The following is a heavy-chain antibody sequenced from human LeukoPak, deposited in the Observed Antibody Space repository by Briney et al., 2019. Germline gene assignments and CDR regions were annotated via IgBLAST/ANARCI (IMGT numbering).Heavy chain of an antibody. CDR1: GFTFSSYA. V-gene: IGHV3-23*01. CDR2: ISGSGGST. CDR3: AKVTGSRVATITAFDY. D-gene: IGHD5-12*01. Sequence: GGSPRLSCAASGFTFSSYAMSWVRQAPGKGLEWVSAISGSGGSTYYADSVKGRFTISRDNSKNTLYLQMNSLRAEDTAVYYCAKVTGSRVATITAFDYWGQGTLVTVSS. J-gene: IGHJ4*02.